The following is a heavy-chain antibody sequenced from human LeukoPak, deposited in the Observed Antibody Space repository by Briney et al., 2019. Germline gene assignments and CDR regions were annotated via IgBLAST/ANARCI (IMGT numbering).Heavy chain of an antibody. CDR1: GGSISSGGYY. Sequence: PSETLSLTCAVSGGSISSGGYYWSWIRQPPGKGLEWIGEINHSGSTNYNPSLKSRVTISVDTSKNQFSLKLSSVTAADTAVYYCARRRRQLPLDDPWGQGTLVTVSS. CDR2: INHSGST. V-gene: IGHV4-34*01. J-gene: IGHJ5*02. CDR3: ARRRRQLPLDDP. D-gene: IGHD2-2*01.